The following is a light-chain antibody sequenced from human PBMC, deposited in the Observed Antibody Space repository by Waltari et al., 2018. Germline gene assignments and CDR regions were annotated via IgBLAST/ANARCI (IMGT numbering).Light chain of an antibody. CDR3: QQLNSYPLT. CDR2: AAS. V-gene: IGKV1-9*01. J-gene: IGKJ3*01. Sequence: DIQLTQSPSFLSASVGDRVTIPCRASQGISSYLAWYQQKPGKAPKLLIYAASTLQSGVPSRFSGSGSGTEFTRTISSLQPEDFATYYCQQLNSYPLTFGPGTKVDI. CDR1: QGISSY.